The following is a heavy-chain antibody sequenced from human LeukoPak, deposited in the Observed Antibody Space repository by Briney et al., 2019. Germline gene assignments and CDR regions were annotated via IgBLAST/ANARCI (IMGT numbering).Heavy chain of an antibody. CDR3: ARGNGDYDSNFDY. CDR2: IYSRGNT. CDR1: GASISSSSSY. D-gene: IGHD4-17*01. Sequence: SETLSLTCTVSGASISSSSSYWGWIRQPPGKGLEWLGNIYSRGNTYYKPSLRSRVTISIDTSKNQFSLRLTSVTAADTAVYYCARGNGDYDSNFDYWGQGTLVTVSS. V-gene: IGHV4-39*07. J-gene: IGHJ4*02.